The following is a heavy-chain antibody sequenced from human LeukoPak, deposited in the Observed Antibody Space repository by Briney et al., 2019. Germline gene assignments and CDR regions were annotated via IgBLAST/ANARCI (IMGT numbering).Heavy chain of an antibody. CDR3: ARVDGSGTYDVWFEP. D-gene: IGHD3-10*01. V-gene: IGHV4-30-2*01. CDR1: GGSINSGGYS. CDR2: IYYSGSP. Sequence: PSETLSLTCAVSGGSINSGGYSWSWSRQPPGKGLEWIAYIYYSGSPYYNPSLKSRVTISVDRSKNQFSLRLSSVTAADTAMYYCARVDGSGTYDVWFEPWGQGTLVTVSS. J-gene: IGHJ5*02.